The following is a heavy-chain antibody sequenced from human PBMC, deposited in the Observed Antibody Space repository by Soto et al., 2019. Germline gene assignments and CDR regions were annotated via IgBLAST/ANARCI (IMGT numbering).Heavy chain of an antibody. D-gene: IGHD2-2*01. CDR1: VFTFSSYA. V-gene: IGHV3-30*14. Sequence: PGGSLRLSCAASVFTFSSYAVHWVRQSPGKGLEWVAVISYDGSNKYYADSVKGRFTISRDNSKNTLYLQMNSLRAEDTAVYYCARGQSSLTRFDYWGQGTLVTVSS. J-gene: IGHJ4*02. CDR3: ARGQSSLTRFDY. CDR2: ISYDGSNK.